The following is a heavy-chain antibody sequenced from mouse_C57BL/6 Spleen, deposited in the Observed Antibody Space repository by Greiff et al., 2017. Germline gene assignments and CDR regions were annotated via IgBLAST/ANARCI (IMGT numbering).Heavy chain of an antibody. V-gene: IGHV1-74*01. CDR3: AIGGLLRRFDY. CDR1: GYTFTSYW. Sequence: QVQLKQPGAELVKPGASVKVSCKASGYTFTSYWMHWVKQRPGQGLEWIGRIHPSDSDTNYNQKFKGKATLTVDKSSSTAYMQLSSLTSEDSAVYYCAIGGLLRRFDYWGQGTTLTVSS. D-gene: IGHD2-3*01. J-gene: IGHJ2*01. CDR2: IHPSDSDT.